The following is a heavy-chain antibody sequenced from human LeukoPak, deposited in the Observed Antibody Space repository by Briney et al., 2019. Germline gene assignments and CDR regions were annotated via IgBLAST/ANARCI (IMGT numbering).Heavy chain of an antibody. Sequence: SETLSLTCTISGDSIGRINYYWGWIRQPPGKGLEWIVSMSYSGHTYYNPSLKSRVTTSIDTSKNQFSLKLTSVTAADTAVYYCARVRLPPYYYYYYYMDVWGKGTTVTVSS. CDR1: GDSIGRINYY. CDR2: MSYSGHT. D-gene: IGHD5-18*01. J-gene: IGHJ6*03. CDR3: ARVRLPPYYYYYYYMDV. V-gene: IGHV4-39*01.